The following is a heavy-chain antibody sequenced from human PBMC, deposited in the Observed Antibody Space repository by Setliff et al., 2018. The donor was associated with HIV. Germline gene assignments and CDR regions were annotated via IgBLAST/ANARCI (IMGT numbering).Heavy chain of an antibody. D-gene: IGHD7-27*01. V-gene: IGHV3-30*02. CDR3: AKDGDFRNSDYDAFDF. J-gene: IGHJ3*01. Sequence: PEGSLRLSCAASGFTFSVHGMHWVRKAPGRGLEWVAFINYDEGYEYYADCVQGRVTISRDNSKNTVDLQMNSLRLEDTGVYYCAKDGDFRNSDYDAFDFWGQGPMVTVSS. CDR2: INYDEGYE. CDR1: GFTFSVHG.